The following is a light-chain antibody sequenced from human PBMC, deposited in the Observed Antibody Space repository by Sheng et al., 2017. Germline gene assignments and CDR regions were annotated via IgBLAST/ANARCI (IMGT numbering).Light chain of an antibody. CDR2: DAS. CDR1: QDISNY. Sequence: DIQMTQSPSSLSASVGDRVTITCQASQDISNYLNWYQQKSGKAPKLLIYDASKLETGVTSRFSGSGSGTEFTLSISGLQPDDFATYYCQQYSTYFLSFGGGTKVEI. J-gene: IGKJ4*01. V-gene: IGKV1-33*01. CDR3: QQYSTYFLS.